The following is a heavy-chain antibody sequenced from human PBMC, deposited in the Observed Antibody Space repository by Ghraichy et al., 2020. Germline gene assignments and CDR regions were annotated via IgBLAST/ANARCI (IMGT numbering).Heavy chain of an antibody. CDR2: ISSSSSTI. CDR1: GFTFSSYS. V-gene: IGHV3-48*01. D-gene: IGHD2-2*01. Sequence: GGSLRLSCAASGFTFSSYSMNWVRQAPGKGLEWVSYISSSSSTIYYADSVKGRFTISRDNAKNSLYLQMNSLRAEDTAVYYCARAPAEYQLPKPFDYWGQGTLVTVSS. J-gene: IGHJ4*02. CDR3: ARAPAEYQLPKPFDY.